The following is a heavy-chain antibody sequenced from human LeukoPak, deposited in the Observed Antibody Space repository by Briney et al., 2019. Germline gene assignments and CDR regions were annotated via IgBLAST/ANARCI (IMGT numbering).Heavy chain of an antibody. CDR2: IYTSGST. V-gene: IGHV4-4*07. J-gene: IGHJ3*02. CDR3: ARPPGITGTRDDQEAFDI. D-gene: IGHD1/OR15-1a*01. Sequence: SETLSLTCTVSGGSISSYYWSWIRQPAGKGLEWIGRIYTSGSTNNNPSLKSRVTMSVDTSKNQFSLKLSSVTAADTAVYYCARPPGITGTRDDQEAFDIWGQGTMVTVSS. CDR1: GGSISSYY.